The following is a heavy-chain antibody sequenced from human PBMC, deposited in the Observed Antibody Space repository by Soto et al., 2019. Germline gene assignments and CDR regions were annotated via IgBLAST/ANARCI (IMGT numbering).Heavy chain of an antibody. CDR2: IYWDDDK. V-gene: IGHV2-5*02. D-gene: IGHD6-13*01. Sequence: QITLKESGPTLVKPTQTLTLTCTFSGFSLSTSGVGVGWIRQPPGKALEWLALIYWDDDKRYSPSLKSRLTLTKDTSKNPVVLTMTNMDPVDTATYFCAHSRGSNTWSPRPCDPWGQGTLVTVSS. CDR3: AHSRGSNTWSPRPCDP. CDR1: GFSLSTSGVG. J-gene: IGHJ5*02.